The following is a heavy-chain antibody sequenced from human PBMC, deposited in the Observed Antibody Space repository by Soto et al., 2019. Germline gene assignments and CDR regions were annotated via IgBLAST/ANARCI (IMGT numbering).Heavy chain of an antibody. Sequence: PGGSLRLACAASGFTFSSYWMHWARQAPGKGLVWLSSIDGVGTVIPHADSVKGRFTISRDNAKNSLYLQMNSLRAEDTAVYYCARDLGPYGDYVEDAFDIWGQGTMVTVSS. CDR3: ARDLGPYGDYVEDAFDI. J-gene: IGHJ3*02. V-gene: IGHV3-21*01. CDR1: GFTFSSYW. CDR2: IDGVGTVI. D-gene: IGHD4-17*01.